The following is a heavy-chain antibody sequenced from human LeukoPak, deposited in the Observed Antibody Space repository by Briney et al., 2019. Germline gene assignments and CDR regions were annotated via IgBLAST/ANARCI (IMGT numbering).Heavy chain of an antibody. CDR2: IYHIGST. V-gene: IGHV4-39*07. D-gene: IGHD3-10*01. CDR1: GGSISSSSYY. J-gene: IGHJ4*02. CDR3: AQMTTEGQVILWFGEFIGF. Sequence: SETLSLTCTVSGGSISSSSYYWGWIRQPPGRGLEWIGTIYHIGSTNDNPSLTSRVTMSIDKFTNQFSLKLTAVTVSDTAFYFCAQMTTEGQVILWFGEFIGFWGQVILVTVAS.